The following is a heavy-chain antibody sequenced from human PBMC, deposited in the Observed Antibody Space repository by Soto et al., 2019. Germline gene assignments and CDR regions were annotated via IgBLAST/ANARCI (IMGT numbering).Heavy chain of an antibody. CDR2: IYYSGST. V-gene: IGHV4-59*12. CDR1: GGSISSYY. Sequence: SETLSLTCTVSGGSISSYYWSWIRQPPGKGLEWIGYIYYSGSTNYNPSLKSRVTISVDTSKNQFSLKLTSVTAADTAVYYCARDQLPGLFDYWGQGTLVTVSS. CDR3: ARDQLPGLFDY. J-gene: IGHJ4*02. D-gene: IGHD1-1*01.